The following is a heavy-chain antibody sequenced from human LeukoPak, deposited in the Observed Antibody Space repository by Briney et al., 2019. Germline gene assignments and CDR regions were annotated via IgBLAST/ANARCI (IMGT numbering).Heavy chain of an antibody. Sequence: GGSLRLSCAASGFTFSNAWMSWVRQAPGKGLEWVSYISSSGSTIYYADSVKGRFTISRDNAKNSLYLQMNSLRAEDTAVYYCARGGGYDILTGYYYPHYFDYWGQGTLVTVSS. CDR3: ARGGGYDILTGYYYPHYFDY. D-gene: IGHD3-9*01. J-gene: IGHJ4*02. CDR2: ISSSGSTI. V-gene: IGHV3-11*04. CDR1: GFTFSNAW.